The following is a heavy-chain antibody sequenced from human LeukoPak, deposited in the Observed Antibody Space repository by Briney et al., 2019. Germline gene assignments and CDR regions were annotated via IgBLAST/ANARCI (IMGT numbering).Heavy chain of an antibody. V-gene: IGHV3-73*01. CDR2: IRSKGTNYAT. CDR1: GFTFSDCG. J-gene: IGHJ4*02. CDR3: TRHLIGATPFDY. Sequence: GGSLTLSCAASGFTFSDCGLHWVRQAAGKGGEWVGRIRSKGTNYATAYPAAGKGRFTSARDDEKSRAYLQMNSLNTEDTAMYYCTRHLIGATPFDYRGQGPLFPVSS. D-gene: IGHD4/OR15-4a*01.